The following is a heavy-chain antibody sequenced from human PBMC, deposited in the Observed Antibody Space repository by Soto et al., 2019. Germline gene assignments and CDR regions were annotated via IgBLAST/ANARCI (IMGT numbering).Heavy chain of an antibody. CDR3: ARADYYDSSGFYYDY. CDR1: GYIFTNHY. J-gene: IGHJ4*02. Sequence: QVQLVQSGAEVKKPGASVKVSCKASGYIFTNHYIYWVRQAPGQGLEGMGIINPSGGSTNYLQKFQGRVTMTRDTSTSTVYMELSSVRSEYTYLYLCARADYYDSSGFYYDYWGQGTLVTVSS. D-gene: IGHD3-22*01. CDR2: INPSGGST. V-gene: IGHV1-46*01.